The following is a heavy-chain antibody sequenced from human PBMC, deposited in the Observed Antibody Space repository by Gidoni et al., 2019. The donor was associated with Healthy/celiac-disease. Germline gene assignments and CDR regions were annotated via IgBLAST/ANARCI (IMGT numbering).Heavy chain of an antibody. J-gene: IGHJ6*02. V-gene: IGHV1-69*01. Sequence: QVQLVQSGAEVKKPGSSVKVSCKASGGTFSSYAISWVRQAPGQGLEWMGGIIPIFGTANYAQKFQGRVTITADESTSTAYMELSSLRSEDTAVYYCAGETRYFGVVIHYYYYYGMDVWGQGTTVTVSS. CDR3: AGETRYFGVVIHYYYYYGMDV. CDR1: GGTFSSYA. D-gene: IGHD3-3*01. CDR2: IIPIFGTA.